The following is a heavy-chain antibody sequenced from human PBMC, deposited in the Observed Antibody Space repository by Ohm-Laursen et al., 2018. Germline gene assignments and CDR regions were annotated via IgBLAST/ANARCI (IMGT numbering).Heavy chain of an antibody. CDR3: ARRVAYDRGEFDY. D-gene: IGHD5-12*01. CDR2: TWAGSGNT. Sequence: SLRLSCAASGFTLSSYGMHWVRQAPGKGLEWVAVTWAGSGNTFYADSLKGQFTISRDNSKNTLYLQMNSLRAEDTAVYYCARRVAYDRGEFDYWGLGTLVTVSS. CDR1: GFTLSSYG. J-gene: IGHJ4*02. V-gene: IGHV3-33*01.